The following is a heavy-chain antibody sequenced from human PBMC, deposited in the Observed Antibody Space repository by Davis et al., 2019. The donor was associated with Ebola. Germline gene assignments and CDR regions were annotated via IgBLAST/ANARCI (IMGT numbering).Heavy chain of an antibody. J-gene: IGHJ5*02. CDR1: GFTFSHAW. V-gene: IGHV3-15*01. CDR2: IKSITNGGTA. D-gene: IGHD3-3*01. Sequence: GESLKISCAASGFTFSHAWLSWVRQAPGKGLEWVGRIKSITNGGTADYATPVKGRFTISRDDSESTLYLQMNSLRAEDTAVYYCARGRRSFDPWGQGTLVTVSS. CDR3: ARGRRSFDP.